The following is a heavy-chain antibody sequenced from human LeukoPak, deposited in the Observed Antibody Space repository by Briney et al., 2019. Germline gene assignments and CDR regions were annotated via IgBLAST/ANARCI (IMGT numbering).Heavy chain of an antibody. CDR2: IGAGGENT. CDR3: AKGATPRLRFFDWFAAPDY. CDR1: GLTFSSHW. Sequence: PGGSLRLSCAASGLTFSSHWMHWVRQAPGKGLEWVSTIGAGGENTYYADSVKGRFTISRDNSKNTVYLQMNSLSAEDTAVYYCAKGATPRLRFFDWFAAPDYWGQGTLVTVSS. D-gene: IGHD3-9*01. V-gene: IGHV3-23*01. J-gene: IGHJ4*02.